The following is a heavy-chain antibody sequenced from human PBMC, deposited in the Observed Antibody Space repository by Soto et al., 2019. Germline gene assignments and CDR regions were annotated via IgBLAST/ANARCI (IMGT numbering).Heavy chain of an antibody. CDR3: AKDRSYYGSGSLGY. CDR1: GFTFTTYA. V-gene: IGHV3-23*01. CDR2: IGGGGGST. J-gene: IGHJ4*02. D-gene: IGHD3-10*01. Sequence: GGSLRLSCAASGFTFTTYAMSWVRQAPGKGLEWVSSIGGGGGSTYYADSVKGRFTISRDNSKNTLYLQMNSLRAEDTAVYFCAKDRSYYGSGSLGYWGPGTLVTVSS.